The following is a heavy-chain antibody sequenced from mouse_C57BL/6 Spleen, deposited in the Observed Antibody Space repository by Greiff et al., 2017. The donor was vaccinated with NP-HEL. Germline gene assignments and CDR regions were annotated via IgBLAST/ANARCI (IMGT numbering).Heavy chain of an antibody. D-gene: IGHD1-1*01. CDR3: ARERITTVVATGWYFDV. J-gene: IGHJ1*03. Sequence: QVQLQQSGPELVKPGASVKISCKASGYAFSSSWMNWVKQRPGKGLEWIGRIYPGDGDTNYNGKFKGKATLTADKSSSTAYMQLSSLTSEDSAVYFCARERITTVVATGWYFDVWGTGTTVTVSS. CDR1: GYAFSSSW. V-gene: IGHV1-82*01. CDR2: IYPGDGDT.